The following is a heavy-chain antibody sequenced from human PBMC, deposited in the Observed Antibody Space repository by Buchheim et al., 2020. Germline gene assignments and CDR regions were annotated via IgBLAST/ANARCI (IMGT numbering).Heavy chain of an antibody. CDR3: ARGSGSSKCWFDP. D-gene: IGHD3-10*01. J-gene: IGHJ5*02. Sequence: QITLKESGPTLVKPTQTLTPTCTFSGFSLSTSGVGVGWIRQPPGKALEWLALIYWDDDKRYSPSLKSSPTITKYTPKNQVALTRTNMDPVDTATYYCARGSGSSKCWFDPWGQGTL. V-gene: IGHV2-5*02. CDR1: GFSLSTSGVG. CDR2: IYWDDDK.